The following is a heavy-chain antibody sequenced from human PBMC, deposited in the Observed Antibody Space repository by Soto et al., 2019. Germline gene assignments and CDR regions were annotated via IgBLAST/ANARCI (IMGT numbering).Heavy chain of an antibody. D-gene: IGHD5-12*01. CDR3: AGTNSGYDSPVTPH. J-gene: IGHJ4*02. Sequence: GGSVRLSXAASGFTFSSYAMSWVRQAPGKGLEWVSAISGSGGSTYYADSVKGRFTISRDNSKNTLYLQMNSLRAEDTAVYYCAGTNSGYDSPVTPHWGQGALVTVSS. V-gene: IGHV3-23*01. CDR2: ISGSGGST. CDR1: GFTFSSYA.